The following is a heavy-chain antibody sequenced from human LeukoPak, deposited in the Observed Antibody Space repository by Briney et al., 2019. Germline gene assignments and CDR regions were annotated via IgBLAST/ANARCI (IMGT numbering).Heavy chain of an antibody. CDR3: ARVDSEYGSGSEDY. V-gene: IGHV3-21*01. J-gene: IGHJ4*02. CDR2: ISSSSRYI. Sequence: GGSLRLSCAASGFTFSSYSMNWVRQAPGKGLEWVSSISSSSRYIYYADSVKGRFTISRDNAKNSLYLQMNSLRAEDTAVYYCARVDSEYGSGSEDYWGQGTLVTVSS. D-gene: IGHD3-10*01. CDR1: GFTFSSYS.